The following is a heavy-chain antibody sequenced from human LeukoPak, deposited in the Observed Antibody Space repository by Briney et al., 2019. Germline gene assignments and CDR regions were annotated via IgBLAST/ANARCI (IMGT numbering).Heavy chain of an antibody. Sequence: GGTLRLSCAASGFTFSSYGINWVRQAPGKGLEWVSGISGNGGSTYYADSVKGRFTISRDNSKNTLYLQMNSLSAEDTAVYYCARVMREYCSSTSCYAFDPWGQGTLVTVSS. CDR2: ISGNGGST. J-gene: IGHJ5*02. CDR3: ARVMREYCSSTSCYAFDP. V-gene: IGHV3-23*01. CDR1: GFTFSSYG. D-gene: IGHD2-2*01.